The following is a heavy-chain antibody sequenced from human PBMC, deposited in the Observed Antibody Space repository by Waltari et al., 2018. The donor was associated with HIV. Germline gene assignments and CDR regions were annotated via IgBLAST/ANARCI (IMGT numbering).Heavy chain of an antibody. CDR2: MNPNSGNT. J-gene: IGHJ3*02. V-gene: IGHV1-8*01. CDR1: GYTFTKYD. CDR3: ARSYSYDRSGEAFDI. Sequence: QVQLVQSGAEVKKPGASVKVSCKASGYTFTKYDLNWVRQATGQGLEWMGWMNPNSGNTGYAQKFQGRVTMTRNTSISTAYMELSSLRSEDTAVYYCARSYSYDRSGEAFDIWGQGTMVTVSS. D-gene: IGHD3-22*01.